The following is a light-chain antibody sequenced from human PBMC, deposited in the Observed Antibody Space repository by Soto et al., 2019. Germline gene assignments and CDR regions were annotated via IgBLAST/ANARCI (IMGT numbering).Light chain of an antibody. J-gene: IGLJ1*01. CDR1: SSNIGSNY. CDR2: RNN. CDR3: AAWDDNLSGPYG. V-gene: IGLV1-47*01. Sequence: QSVLTQPPSASGTPGQRVTISCSGSSSNIGSNYVYWYQQLPGTAPKLLIYRNNQRPSGVPDRFSGYKSGTSASLAISGLRSEDEAEYYCAAWDDNLSGPYGFGTGTKLTVL.